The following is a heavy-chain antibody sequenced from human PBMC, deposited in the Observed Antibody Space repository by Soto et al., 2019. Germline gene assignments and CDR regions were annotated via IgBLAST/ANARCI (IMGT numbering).Heavy chain of an antibody. CDR1: RYTFSTYG. J-gene: IGHJ6*02. CDR3: AGHIRYYNVWGTYRSDG. D-gene: IGHD3-16*02. CDR2: INTYTGDT. V-gene: IGHV1-18*01. Sequence: QVQLVQSGNEVKKPGASVKVSCKAYRYTFSTYGISWVRQAPGQGHEGMGWINTYTGDTNYAQHLQGRVSMTTVASASRALMELRSLRSDETAVDYCAGHIRYYNVWGTYRSDGWGQGTRGCVSS.